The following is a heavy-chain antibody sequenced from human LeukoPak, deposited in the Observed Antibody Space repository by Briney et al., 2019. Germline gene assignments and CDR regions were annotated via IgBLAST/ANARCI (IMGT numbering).Heavy chain of an antibody. D-gene: IGHD3-22*01. CDR1: GFTFSSYA. CDR2: ISGSGGST. J-gene: IGHJ4*02. Sequence: GRSLRLSCAASGFTFSSYAMSWVRQAPGKGLEWVSAISGSGGSTYYTDSVKGRFTISRDNSKNTLYLQMNSLRAEDTAVYYCAKVWGKTYYYDSSGYNDYWGQGTLVTVSS. CDR3: AKVWGKTYYYDSSGYNDY. V-gene: IGHV3-23*01.